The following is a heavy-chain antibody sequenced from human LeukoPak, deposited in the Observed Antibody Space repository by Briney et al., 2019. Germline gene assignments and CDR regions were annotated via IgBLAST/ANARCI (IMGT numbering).Heavy chain of an antibody. CDR2: ISRSSGTI. CDR1: GFTFSSYS. J-gene: IGHJ6*02. V-gene: IGHV3-48*04. Sequence: GGSLRLSCAASGFTFSSYSMNWVRQAPGKGLEWISYISRSSGTIYFADSLEGRFTISRDNAKNSLYLQMNSLRAEDTAVYYCARDGTKGSMDVWGQGITVTVSS. D-gene: IGHD2-8*01. CDR3: ARDGTKGSMDV.